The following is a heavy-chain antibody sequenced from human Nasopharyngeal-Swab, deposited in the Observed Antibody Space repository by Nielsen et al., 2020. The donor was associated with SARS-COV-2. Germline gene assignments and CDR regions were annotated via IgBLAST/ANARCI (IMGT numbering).Heavy chain of an antibody. CDR1: GVTFGDYA. CDR2: ISWNSGSI. CDR3: AKLGSGSYPFDY. J-gene: IGHJ4*02. Sequence: GGSLRLSCAASGVTFGDYAMHWVRQAPGKGLEWVSGISWNSGSIGYADSVKGRFTISRDNAKNSLYLQMNSLRAEDTALYYCAKLGSGSYPFDYWGQGTLVTVSS. D-gene: IGHD1-26*01. V-gene: IGHV3-9*01.